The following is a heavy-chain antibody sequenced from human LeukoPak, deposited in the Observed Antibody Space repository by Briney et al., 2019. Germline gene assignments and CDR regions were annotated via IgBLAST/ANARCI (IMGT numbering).Heavy chain of an antibody. CDR1: GGTFISYA. Sequence: ASVKVSCKASGGTFISYAISWVRQAPGQGLEWMGGIIPIFGTANYAQKFQGRVTITADESTSTAYMELSSLRSEDTAVYYCARVVDYEEYYYYMDVWGKGTTVTVCS. CDR3: ARVVDYEEYYYYMDV. CDR2: IIPIFGTA. V-gene: IGHV1-69*13. D-gene: IGHD4-17*01. J-gene: IGHJ6*03.